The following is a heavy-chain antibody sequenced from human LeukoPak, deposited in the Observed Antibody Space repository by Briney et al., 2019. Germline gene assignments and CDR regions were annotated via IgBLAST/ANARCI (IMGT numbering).Heavy chain of an antibody. V-gene: IGHV3-23*01. CDR3: ARVGYYYDSSLDY. CDR1: GFTFSSYA. D-gene: IGHD3-22*01. CDR2: ISGSGGST. Sequence: GGSLRLSCAASGFTFSSYAMSWVRQAPGKGLEWVSAISGSGGSTYYADSVKGRFTISRDNSKNTLYLQMNSLRAEDTAVYYCARVGYYYDSSLDYWGQGTPVTVSS. J-gene: IGHJ4*02.